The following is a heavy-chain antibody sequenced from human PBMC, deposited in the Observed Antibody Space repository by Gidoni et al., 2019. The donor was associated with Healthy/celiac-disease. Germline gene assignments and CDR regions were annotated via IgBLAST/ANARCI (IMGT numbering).Heavy chain of an antibody. CDR3: AREEDWDDYGGPIDY. Sequence: QVQLVESGGGVVQPGRSLRLSCAASGFTFSSYAMHWVRQAPGKGLEWVAVISYDGSNKYYADSVKGRFTISRDNSKNTLYLQMNSLRAEDTAVYYCAREEDWDDYGGPIDYWGQGTLVTVSS. D-gene: IGHD4-17*01. CDR1: GFTFSSYA. V-gene: IGHV3-30-3*01. CDR2: ISYDGSNK. J-gene: IGHJ4*02.